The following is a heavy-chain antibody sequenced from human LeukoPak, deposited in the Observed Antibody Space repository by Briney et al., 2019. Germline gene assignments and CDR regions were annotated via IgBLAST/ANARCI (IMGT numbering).Heavy chain of an antibody. V-gene: IGHV3-15*01. CDR2: IKRKSDGGTT. Sequence: GGSLRLSCAASGLTFSNAWMSWVRQVPEKGLEWVGRIKRKSDGGTTDYAAPVKGRFTISRDDSKNTLYLQMNSLKSEDTAVYYCTTELDVRPNHYWGQGTLVTVSS. J-gene: IGHJ4*02. CDR1: GLTFSNAW. D-gene: IGHD1-14*01. CDR3: TTELDVRPNHY.